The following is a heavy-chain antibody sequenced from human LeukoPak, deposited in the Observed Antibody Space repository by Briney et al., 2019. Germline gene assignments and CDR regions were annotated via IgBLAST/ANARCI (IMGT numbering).Heavy chain of an antibody. CDR3: ARDMIGGSYFDY. J-gene: IGHJ4*02. V-gene: IGHV3-21*01. D-gene: IGHD1-26*01. CDR1: GFTFKKYA. CDR2: ISSSSSYI. Sequence: GGSLRLSCAAAGFTFKKYAMTWVRQAPGKGLEWVSSISSSSSYIYYADSVKGRFTISRDNAKNSLYLQMNSLRAEDTAVYYCARDMIGGSYFDYWGQGTLVTVSS.